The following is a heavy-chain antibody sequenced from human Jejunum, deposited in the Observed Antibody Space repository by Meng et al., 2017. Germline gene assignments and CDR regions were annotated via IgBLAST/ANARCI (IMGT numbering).Heavy chain of an antibody. J-gene: IGHJ4*02. CDR3: ARGGTYCDGNCRATDY. Sequence: GESLKISCAVSGFTFNTYSMNWVRQAPGKGLEWVSAISSTSSIYYADSVKGRFTISRDNARNSLFLQMNSLRAEDTAMYYCARGGTYCDGNCRATDYWGQGNLVTVSS. V-gene: IGHV3-21*01. CDR2: ISSTSSI. CDR1: GFTFNTYS. D-gene: IGHD2-21*02.